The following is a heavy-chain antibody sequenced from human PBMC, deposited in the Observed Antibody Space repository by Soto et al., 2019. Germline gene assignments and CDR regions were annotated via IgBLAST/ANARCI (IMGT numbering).Heavy chain of an antibody. Sequence: ASVKVSCKASGYTFTSYGISWVRQAPGQGLEWMGWISAYNGNTNYAQKLQGRVTMTTDTSTSTVYMELRSLRSDDTAVYYCARVGYFVILTGYYTYYYYGMDVWGQGTTVTVSS. CDR2: ISAYNGNT. CDR1: GYTFTSYG. V-gene: IGHV1-18*01. CDR3: ARVGYFVILTGYYTYYYYGMDV. J-gene: IGHJ6*02. D-gene: IGHD3-9*01.